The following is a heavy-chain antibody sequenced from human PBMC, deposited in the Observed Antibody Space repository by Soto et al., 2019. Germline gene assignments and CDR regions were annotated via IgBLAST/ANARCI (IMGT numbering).Heavy chain of an antibody. CDR2: IYYSGST. CDR3: ASHVADYGVNTWFDP. CDR1: GGSISSYS. V-gene: IGHV4-59*08. Sequence: PSGALSLTCTVSGGSISSYSWSWIRLPPGKRLQGIGYIYYSGSTHYHPSLNSRVTISADPSNNQFSLTLSSVTAADTAVYYCASHVADYGVNTWFDPWGQGTLVTLAS. D-gene: IGHD4-17*01. J-gene: IGHJ5*02.